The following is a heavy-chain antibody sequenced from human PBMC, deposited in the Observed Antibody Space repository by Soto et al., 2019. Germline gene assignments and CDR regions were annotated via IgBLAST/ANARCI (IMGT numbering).Heavy chain of an antibody. CDR3: AKSGWLRLEYYYGMDV. CDR2: ISSSSSTI. V-gene: IGHV3-48*02. CDR1: GFTFSNYN. J-gene: IGHJ6*02. D-gene: IGHD5-12*01. Sequence: EVQLVESGGGLVQPGGSLRLSCAASGFTFSNYNMNWVRQAPGKGLEWVSYISSSSSTIYYADSVKSRFTISRDNAKNSLYLQMNSLRDEDTAVYYCAKSGWLRLEYYYGMDVWGQGTTVTVSS.